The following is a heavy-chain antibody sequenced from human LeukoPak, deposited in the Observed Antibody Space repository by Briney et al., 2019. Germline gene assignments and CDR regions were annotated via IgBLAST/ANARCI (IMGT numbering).Heavy chain of an antibody. Sequence: PGGSLSLSCAASWFTVSSNYMSWVRQAPGQGLEWVAVIYSGGSTYYADSGKGRFTISSDNSQHTLYLQMNSLRAEDTAVYCCTRPGAFDIWGQGTMVTVAS. J-gene: IGHJ3*02. V-gene: IGHV3-53*01. CDR1: WFTVSSNY. D-gene: IGHD7-27*01. CDR3: TRPGAFDI. CDR2: IYSGGST.